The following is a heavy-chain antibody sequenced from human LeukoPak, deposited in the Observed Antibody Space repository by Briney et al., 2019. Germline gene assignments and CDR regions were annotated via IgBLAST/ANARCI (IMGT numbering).Heavy chain of an antibody. CDR2: IIPIFGTA. J-gene: IGHJ4*02. Sequence: SVKVSCKASGGTFTSYAISWVRQAPGQGLEWMGGIIPIFGTANYAQKFQGRVTITADESTSTAYMELSSLRSEDPAVYYCARSRIAAAHFDYWGQGTLVTVSS. CDR1: GGTFTSYA. V-gene: IGHV1-69*13. D-gene: IGHD6-13*01. CDR3: ARSRIAAAHFDY.